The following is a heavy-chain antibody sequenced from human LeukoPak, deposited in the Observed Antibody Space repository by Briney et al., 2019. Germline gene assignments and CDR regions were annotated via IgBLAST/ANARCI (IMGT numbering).Heavy chain of an antibody. D-gene: IGHD3-10*01. CDR1: GGSISGSSYY. CDR3: ARGNRPYGEHEAFDI. Sequence: SETLSLTCTVSGGSISGSSYYWGWIRQPPRKGLEWIGEIDHSGSTNYNPSLQSRVTISVDTSKNQFSLKVSSVSAADTAVYYCARGNRPYGEHEAFDIWGHGTTVTVSP. J-gene: IGHJ3*02. V-gene: IGHV4-39*07. CDR2: IDHSGST.